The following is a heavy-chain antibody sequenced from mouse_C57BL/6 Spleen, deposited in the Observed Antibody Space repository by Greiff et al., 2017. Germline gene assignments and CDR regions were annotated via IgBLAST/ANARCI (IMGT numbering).Heavy chain of an antibody. CDR1: GYTFTDYE. Sequence: VQLVESGAELVRPGASVTLSCKASGYTFTDYEMHWVKQTPVHGLEWIGAIDPETGGTAYNQKFKGKAILTADKSSSTAYMELRSLTSEDSAVYYCTRVTTVVASPPYWYFDVWGTGTTVTVSS. J-gene: IGHJ1*03. D-gene: IGHD1-1*01. CDR3: TRVTTVVASPPYWYFDV. CDR2: IDPETGGT. V-gene: IGHV1-15*01.